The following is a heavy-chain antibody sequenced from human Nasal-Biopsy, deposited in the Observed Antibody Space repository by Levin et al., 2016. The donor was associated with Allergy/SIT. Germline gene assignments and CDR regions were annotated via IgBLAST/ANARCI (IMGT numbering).Heavy chain of an antibody. CDR3: TGEQRSASHS. CDR2: IYYNGKS. CDR1: GGSISNADYH. J-gene: IGHJ5*02. D-gene: IGHD6-25*01. V-gene: IGHV4-39*01. Sequence: SETLSLTCTVSGGSISNADYHWAWIRQSPGKGPEWLGSIYYNGKSYYRPSLRSRLSISVDTTKNQFSLRLTSMTAADTAVYYCTGEQRSASHSWGQGTLVTVSS.